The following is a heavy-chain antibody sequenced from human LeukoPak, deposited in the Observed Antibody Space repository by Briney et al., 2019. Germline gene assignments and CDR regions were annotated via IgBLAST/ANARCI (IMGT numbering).Heavy chain of an antibody. D-gene: IGHD3-9*01. Sequence: GGSLRLSCAASGFTFSSYSMNWVRQAPGKGLEWVSYISSSSSTICYADSVKGRFTISRDNAKNSLYLQMNSLRAEDTAVYYCAREGRYFDWFPYFDYWGQGTLVTVSS. CDR1: GFTFSSYS. J-gene: IGHJ4*02. CDR2: ISSSSSTI. CDR3: AREGRYFDWFPYFDY. V-gene: IGHV3-48*04.